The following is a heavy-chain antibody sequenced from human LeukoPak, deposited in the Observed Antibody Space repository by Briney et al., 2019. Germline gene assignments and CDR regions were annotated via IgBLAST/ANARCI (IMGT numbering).Heavy chain of an antibody. J-gene: IGHJ4*02. CDR2: IYSGGST. Sequence: PGGSLRLSCAASGFTVSSNYMSWVRQAPGKGLEWVSVIYSGGSTYYADSVKGRFTISRDNSKNTLYLQMNSLRAEDTAVYYCARTPPAAADLSFDYWGQGTLVTVSS. CDR1: GFTVSSNY. V-gene: IGHV3-53*01. D-gene: IGHD6-13*01. CDR3: ARTPPAAADLSFDY.